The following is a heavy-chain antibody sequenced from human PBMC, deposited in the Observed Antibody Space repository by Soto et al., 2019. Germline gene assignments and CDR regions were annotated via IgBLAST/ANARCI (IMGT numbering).Heavy chain of an antibody. V-gene: IGHV4-34*01. J-gene: IGHJ2*01. CDR2: INHSGST. D-gene: IGHD1-26*01. CDR3: ATRLLRRTDWYFDL. CDR1: GGSFSGYY. Sequence: PSETLSLTCAVYGGSFSGYYWSWIRQPPGKGLEWIGEINHSGSTNYNPSLKSRVTISVDTSKNQFSLKLSSVTAADTAVYYCATRLLRRTDWYFDLCGPGTLVTVSS.